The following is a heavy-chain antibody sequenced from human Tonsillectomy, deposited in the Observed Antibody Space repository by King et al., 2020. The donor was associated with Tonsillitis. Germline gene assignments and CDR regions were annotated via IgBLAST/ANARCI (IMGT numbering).Heavy chain of an antibody. D-gene: IGHD1-26*01. CDR2: IYYSGST. Sequence: VQLQESGPGLVKPSETLSLTCTVSGGSISSYYWSWIRQPPGKGLEWIGYIYYSGSTKYNPSLKSRVTISVDTSKNQFSLKLTSVTAADTAVYYCAGDGAVGVVGNFSMDVGGKGTT. J-gene: IGHJ6*03. CDR1: GGSISSYY. V-gene: IGHV4-59*01. CDR3: AGDGAVGVVGNFSMDV.